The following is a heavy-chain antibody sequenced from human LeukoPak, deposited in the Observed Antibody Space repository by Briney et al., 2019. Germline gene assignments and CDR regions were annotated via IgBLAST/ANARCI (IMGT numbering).Heavy chain of an antibody. CDR3: ARDGLLNYFDY. D-gene: IGHD2-21*01. J-gene: IGHJ4*02. V-gene: IGHV3-64*01. CDR1: EFTFSSYA. CDR2: ISSNGGST. Sequence: PGGSLRLSCAASEFTFSSYAMHWVRQAPGKGLEYVSAISSNGGSTYYANSVKGRFTISRDNSKNTLYLQMGSLRAEDMAVYYCARDGLLNYFDYWGQGTLVTVSS.